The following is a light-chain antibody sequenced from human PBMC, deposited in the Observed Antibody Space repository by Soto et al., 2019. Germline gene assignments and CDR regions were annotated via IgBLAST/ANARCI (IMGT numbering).Light chain of an antibody. CDR2: EVS. V-gene: IGLV2-14*01. J-gene: IGLJ2*01. CDR1: PSDFVNYNY. CDR3: SSYTFSTDVV. Sequence: QSALTQPASLSGSPGQSVNIYCSGTPSDFVNYNYVSWYQHHPGKAPQLILFEVSNSPSCFSSRFSGSKSGNTSSLIISGLHAEDEAYDDCSSYTFSTDVVFGGGTNLTDL.